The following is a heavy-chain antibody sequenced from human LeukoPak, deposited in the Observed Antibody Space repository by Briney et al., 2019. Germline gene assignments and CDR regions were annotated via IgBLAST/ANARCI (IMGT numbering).Heavy chain of an antibody. J-gene: IGHJ6*03. V-gene: IGHV3-74*01. CDR3: ARDHLSSGSSPDYYYYYYMDV. CDR2: INDDGSAT. CDR1: GFTFSNYW. Sequence: GGSLRLSCAASGFTFSNYWMHWVRQVPGKGLVWVSRINDDGSATFYADSVKGRFTISRDNAKNTLFLQMSSLRAEDTAVYYCARDHLSSGSSPDYYYYYYMDVWGKGTTVTISS. D-gene: IGHD6-19*01.